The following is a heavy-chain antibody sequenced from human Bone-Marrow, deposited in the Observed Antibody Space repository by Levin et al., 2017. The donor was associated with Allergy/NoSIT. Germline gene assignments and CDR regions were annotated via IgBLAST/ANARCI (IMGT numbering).Heavy chain of an antibody. CDR1: DGSISSSSYY. Sequence: KASETLSLTCTVSDGSISSSSYYWGWIRQPPGKGLEWIGSIYYSGSTYYNPSLKSRVTISVDTSKNQFSLKLSSVTAADTAVYYCARHVGSYYGPGTFDVWGQGTMVTVSS. CDR2: IYYSGST. V-gene: IGHV4-39*01. J-gene: IGHJ3*01. CDR3: ARHVGSYYGPGTFDV. D-gene: IGHD1-26*01.